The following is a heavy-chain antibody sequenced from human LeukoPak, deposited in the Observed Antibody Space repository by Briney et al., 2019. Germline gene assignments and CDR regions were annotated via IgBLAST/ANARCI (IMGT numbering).Heavy chain of an antibody. CDR1: GYTLTELS. D-gene: IGHD1-26*01. CDR3: ASSRRGGSYSSPFDY. J-gene: IGHJ4*02. Sequence: ASVKVSCKVSGYTLTELSMHWVRQAHGKGLEWMGGFDPEDGETIYAQKFQGRVTMTGDTSTDTAYMELSSLRSEDTAVYYCASSRRGGSYSSPFDYWGQGTLVTVSS. V-gene: IGHV1-24*01. CDR2: FDPEDGET.